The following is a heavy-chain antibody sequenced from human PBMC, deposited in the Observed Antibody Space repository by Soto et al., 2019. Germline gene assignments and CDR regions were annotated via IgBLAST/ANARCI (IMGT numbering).Heavy chain of an antibody. D-gene: IGHD1-26*01. CDR1: GGSISSTNW. J-gene: IGHJ4*02. Sequence: QVHLQESGPGLVKPSGTLSLTCAVSGGSISSTNWWRWVRQPPGQGLDWIGEIYHSGSTNYNPSLKSRRTISVDKSKNQCSLKLSSVTAADTAVYYCARGGTGSIDYWGQGTLVTVSS. CDR2: IYHSGST. CDR3: ARGGTGSIDY. V-gene: IGHV4-4*02.